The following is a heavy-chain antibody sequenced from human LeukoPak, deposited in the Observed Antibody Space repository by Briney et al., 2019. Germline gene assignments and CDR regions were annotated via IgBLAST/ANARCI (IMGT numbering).Heavy chain of an antibody. V-gene: IGHV4-39*01. CDR2: IYYSGST. CDR1: GDSISSTNYY. D-gene: IGHD3-22*01. CDR3: ARHHDTSGYYYNFDY. J-gene: IGHJ4*02. Sequence: SETLSLTCTVSGDSISSTNYYWGWIRQPPGKGLEWIGSIYYSGSTNYNPSLKSRVTISVDTSKSQFSLELSSVTAADTAMYYCARHHDTSGYYYNFDYWGQGTLVTVSS.